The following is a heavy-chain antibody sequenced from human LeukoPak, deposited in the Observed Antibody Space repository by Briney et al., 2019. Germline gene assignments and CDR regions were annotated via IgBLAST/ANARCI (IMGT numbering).Heavy chain of an antibody. CDR1: GGSFSGYY. J-gene: IGHJ4*02. V-gene: IGHV4-34*01. Sequence: SETLSLTCAVYGGSFSGYYWSWIRQPPGKGLEWIGEINHSGSTNYNPSLKSRVTISVDTSKNQFSLKLSSATAADTAVYYCARVVGAIYYFDYWGQGTLVTVSS. CDR3: ARVVGAIYYFDY. CDR2: INHSGST. D-gene: IGHD1-26*01.